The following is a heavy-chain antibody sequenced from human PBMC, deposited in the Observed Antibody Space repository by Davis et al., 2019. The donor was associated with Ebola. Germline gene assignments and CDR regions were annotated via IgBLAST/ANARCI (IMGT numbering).Heavy chain of an antibody. CDR3: ARGLYGRRLRF. CDR2: SSYSGST. J-gene: IGHJ4*02. V-gene: IGHV4-39*02. D-gene: IGHD3-10*01. CDR1: GASISGSTYY. Sequence: SETLSLTCTVSGASISGSTYYWGWIRQAPGKGLEWIGSSSYSGSTYSNPSLKSRVTISVDSSTNHLSLRLTSVTAADTAVYYCARGLYGRRLRFWGQGTLVTVSS.